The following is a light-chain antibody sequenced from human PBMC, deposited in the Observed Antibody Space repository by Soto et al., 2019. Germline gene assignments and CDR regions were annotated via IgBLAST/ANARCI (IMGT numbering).Light chain of an antibody. V-gene: IGKV3-15*01. CDR3: HQYDDGPFT. CDR1: QSVSSN. J-gene: IGKJ2*01. Sequence: EIVMTQSPATLSVSPGERATLSCSASQSVSSNVAWYQQIPGQTPRLLIYGASTRATGIPVRFSGSGSGTEFTLTISSLQSEDFAVYYCHQYDDGPFTFGQGTKVEI. CDR2: GAS.